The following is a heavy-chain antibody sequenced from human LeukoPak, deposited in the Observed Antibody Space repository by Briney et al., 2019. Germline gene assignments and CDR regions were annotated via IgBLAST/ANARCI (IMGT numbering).Heavy chain of an antibody. D-gene: IGHD1-26*01. J-gene: IGHJ4*02. CDR1: GYTFTSYG. V-gene: IGHV1-18*01. Sequence: ASVKVSGKASGYTFTSYGISWVRQAPGQGLEWMGWVSGDNVKTDYAQKFQGRVTMTTDTSTSTAYMELRSLRSDETAVYYCARDGVGYFDYWGQGTLVTVSS. CDR2: VSGDNVKT. CDR3: ARDGVGYFDY.